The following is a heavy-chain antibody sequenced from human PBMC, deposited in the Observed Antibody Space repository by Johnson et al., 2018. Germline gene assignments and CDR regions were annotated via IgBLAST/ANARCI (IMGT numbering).Heavy chain of an antibody. CDR1: GFTFSSYS. V-gene: IGHV3-21*01. CDR3: ARTPGLGGGFDI. Sequence: VQLVEAGGGLVKPGGSLRLSCAASGFTFSSYSMHWVRQAPGKGLEWVSSISSSSSYIYYAVSVKGRFTISRDNAKNSLYLKMNSLGAEDTAVYYGARTPGLGGGFDIWGQGTMVTVSS. D-gene: IGHD6-19*01. J-gene: IGHJ3*02. CDR2: ISSSSSYI.